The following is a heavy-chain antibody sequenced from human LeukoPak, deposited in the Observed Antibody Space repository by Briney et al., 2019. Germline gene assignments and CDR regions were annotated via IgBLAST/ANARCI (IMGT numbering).Heavy chain of an antibody. J-gene: IGHJ4*02. CDR3: ARDSGPWFREFTQPLDY. V-gene: IGHV3-30*04. Sequence: GGSLRLSCAASGFTFSSYAMHWVRQAPGKGLEWVAVISYDGSNKYYADSVKGRFTISRDNSKNTLYLQMNSLRAEDTAVYYCARDSGPWFREFTQPLDYWGQGTLVTVSS. CDR1: GFTFSSYA. D-gene: IGHD3-10*01. CDR2: ISYDGSNK.